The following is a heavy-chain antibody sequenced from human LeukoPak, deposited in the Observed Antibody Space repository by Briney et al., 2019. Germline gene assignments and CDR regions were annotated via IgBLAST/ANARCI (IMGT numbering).Heavy chain of an antibody. D-gene: IGHD4-17*01. Sequence: GGSLRLSCAASGFTFSSYNMNWVRQAPGKGLEWVSHISSSSRTIYYADPVKGRFTISRDNAKNSLYLQMNSLRAEDTAVYYCTREAPTTVTTLDYWDRGTLVTVSS. J-gene: IGHJ4*02. CDR2: ISSSSRTI. CDR3: TREAPTTVTTLDY. V-gene: IGHV3-48*01. CDR1: GFTFSSYN.